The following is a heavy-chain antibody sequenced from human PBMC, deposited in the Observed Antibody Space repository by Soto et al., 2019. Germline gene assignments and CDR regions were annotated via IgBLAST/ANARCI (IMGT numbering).Heavy chain of an antibody. CDR3: ARQEGSYGDYYYCGMDV. D-gene: IGHD5-18*01. CDR2: IYPGDSDT. V-gene: IGHV5-51*01. J-gene: IGHJ6*02. Sequence: EVQLVQSGAEVKKPGESLKISCKGSGYSFTSYWIGWVRQMPGKGLEWMGIIYPGDSDTRYSPSFQGQVTNSADKSISTAYLQWSSLKASDTAMYYCARQEGSYGDYYYCGMDVWGQGTTVTVAS. CDR1: GYSFTSYW.